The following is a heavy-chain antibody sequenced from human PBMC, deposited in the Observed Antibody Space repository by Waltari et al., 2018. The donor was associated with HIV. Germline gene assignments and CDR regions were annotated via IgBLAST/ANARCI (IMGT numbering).Heavy chain of an antibody. D-gene: IGHD6-19*01. CDR3: ARDSGSGWSQGGFDY. V-gene: IGHV3-48*01. CDR2: ISSSSSTI. CDR1: GFTFRSYS. Sequence: EVQLVESGGGLVQPGGSLRLSCAASGFTFRSYSMNWVRQAPGKGLGWVSYISSSSSTIYYADSVKGRFTISRDNAKNSLYLQMNSLRAEDTAVYYCARDSGSGWSQGGFDYWGQGTLVTVSS. J-gene: IGHJ4*02.